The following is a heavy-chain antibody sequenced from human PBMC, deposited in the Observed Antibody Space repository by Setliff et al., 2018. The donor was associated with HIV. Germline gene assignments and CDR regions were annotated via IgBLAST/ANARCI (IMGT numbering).Heavy chain of an antibody. CDR3: ARDQTGVAAAEFGGGSAWSDEGFDI. J-gene: IGHJ3*02. V-gene: IGHV1-69*13. D-gene: IGHD6-13*01. Sequence: SVKLSCETSGGTLSNYVITWVRQAPGQGLEWMGMIIPMYNIPAYAQKFQGRVTFTADESTSTAYMELSSLSSEDTAVYYCARDQTGVAAAEFGGGSAWSDEGFDIWGQGTMVTVSS. CDR2: IIPMYNIP. CDR1: GGTLSNYV.